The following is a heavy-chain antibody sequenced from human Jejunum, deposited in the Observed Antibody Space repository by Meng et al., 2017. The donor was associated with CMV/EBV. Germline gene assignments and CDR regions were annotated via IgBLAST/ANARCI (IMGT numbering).Heavy chain of an antibody. V-gene: IGHV3-43*01. CDR3: AKGRVSRRDSFDY. J-gene: IGHJ4*02. Sequence: ASGFSYHDSNMHWVRQAPGKGLAWVCLSSWDGGSTYYADAVRGRFTISRDRNKDSLYLQMNSLRIEDTALYYCAKGRVSRRDSFDYWGQGMLVTVSS. CDR2: SSWDGGST. D-gene: IGHD4-11*01. CDR1: GFSYHDSN.